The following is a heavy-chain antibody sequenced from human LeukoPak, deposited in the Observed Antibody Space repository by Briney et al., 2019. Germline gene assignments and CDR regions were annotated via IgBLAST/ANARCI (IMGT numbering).Heavy chain of an antibody. Sequence: SETLSLTCTVSGGSISSYYWSWIRQPPGKGLEWIGYIYYSGSTNYNPSLKSRVTISVDTSKNQSSLKLSSVTAADTAVYYCARGVGYSYGHIPEPFDYWGQGTLVTVSS. V-gene: IGHV4-59*01. CDR3: ARGVGYSYGHIPEPFDY. J-gene: IGHJ4*02. CDR1: GGSISSYY. D-gene: IGHD5-18*01. CDR2: IYYSGST.